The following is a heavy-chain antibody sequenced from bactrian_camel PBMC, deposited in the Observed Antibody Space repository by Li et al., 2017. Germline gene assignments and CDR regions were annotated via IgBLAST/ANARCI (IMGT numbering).Heavy chain of an antibody. CDR2: IYSGGVRT. D-gene: IGHD2*01. J-gene: IGHJ4*01. Sequence: HVQLVESGGGSVQAGGSLRLSCAASEDTLGLGSKCMAWFRQDPGKEREGVAAIYSGGVRTYYADYVKGRFTISHDNAKNTAYLQMDDLKPEGTGMYYCAADLTDSAGWYHIAGATPRPASEYTYWGQGTQVTVS. V-gene: IGHV3S54*01. CDR1: EDTLGLGSKC. CDR3: AADLTDSAGWYHIAGATPRPASEYTY.